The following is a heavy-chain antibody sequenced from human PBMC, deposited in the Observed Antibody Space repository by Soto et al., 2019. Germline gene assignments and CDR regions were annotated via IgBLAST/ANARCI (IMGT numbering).Heavy chain of an antibody. CDR1: GFTVSSNY. CDR3: ARNGDSSDYRGWFDP. J-gene: IGHJ5*02. V-gene: IGHV3-66*01. D-gene: IGHD3-22*01. CDR2: IYSGGTT. Sequence: EVQLVESGGGLVQPGGSLRLSCAASGFTVSSNYMSWVRQAPGKGLEWVSVIYSGGTTYYADSVKGRFTISRDNSKNTLYLQINSLRAEDMAVYYCARNGDSSDYRGWFDPWGQGTLVTVSS.